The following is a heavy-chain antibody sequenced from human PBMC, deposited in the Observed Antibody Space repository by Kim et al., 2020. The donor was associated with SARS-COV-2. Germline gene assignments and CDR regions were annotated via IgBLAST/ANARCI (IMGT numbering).Heavy chain of an antibody. V-gene: IGHV3-23*01. J-gene: IGHJ4*02. CDR2: ITNNNGKT. D-gene: IGHD6-19*01. Sequence: GGSLRLSCAASGFAVYRFAMNWVRQAPGKGLEWISAITNNNGKTYYQDSVKGRFTISRDESKNIVYLHMNSLRVQDTAVYYCAKDHPNPGWPTFGDWGQG. CDR1: GFAVYRFA. CDR3: AKDHPNPGWPTFGD.